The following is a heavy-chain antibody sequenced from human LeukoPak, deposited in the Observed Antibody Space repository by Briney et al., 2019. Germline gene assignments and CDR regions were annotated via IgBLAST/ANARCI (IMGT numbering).Heavy chain of an antibody. D-gene: IGHD2-15*01. J-gene: IGHJ6*02. CDR1: GGSISNHY. V-gene: IGHV4-59*11. CDR2: SSYSGNT. CDR3: ARRPPPGRQLRGWDYYGMDV. Sequence: SETLSLTCTVSGGSISNHYWNWIRQPPGGGLEWIGYSSYSGNTDYNPSLKSRVIMSVDTSRNEFSLNLRSATAADTAVYYCARRPPPGRQLRGWDYYGMDVWGQGTTVVVS.